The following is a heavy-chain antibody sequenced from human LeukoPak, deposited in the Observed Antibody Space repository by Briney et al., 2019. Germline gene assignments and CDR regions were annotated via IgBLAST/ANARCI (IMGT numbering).Heavy chain of an antibody. V-gene: IGHV1-46*01. Sequence: ASVKVSCKASGYTFTSYYMHWVRQAPGQGLEWMGIINPSGGSTSYAQKFQGGVTMTRDTSTSTVYMELSSLRSEDTAVYYCARASRYCSGGSCYSRLHWFDPWGQGTLVTVSS. CDR3: ARASRYCSGGSCYSRLHWFDP. CDR2: INPSGGST. D-gene: IGHD2-15*01. J-gene: IGHJ5*02. CDR1: GYTFTSYY.